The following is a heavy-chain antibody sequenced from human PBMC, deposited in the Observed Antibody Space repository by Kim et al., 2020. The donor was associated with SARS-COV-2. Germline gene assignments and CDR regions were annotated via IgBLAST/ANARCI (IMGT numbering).Heavy chain of an antibody. CDR2: ISGSGGST. CDR3: AKWANYYDTIRDWFDP. V-gene: IGHV3-23*01. Sequence: GGSLRLSCAASGFTFSSYAMSWVRQAPGKGLEWVSAISGSGGSTYYADSVKGRFTISRDNSKNTLYLQMNSLRAEDTAVYYCAKWANYYDTIRDWFDPWGQGTLVTVSS. J-gene: IGHJ5*02. D-gene: IGHD3-22*01. CDR1: GFTFSSYA.